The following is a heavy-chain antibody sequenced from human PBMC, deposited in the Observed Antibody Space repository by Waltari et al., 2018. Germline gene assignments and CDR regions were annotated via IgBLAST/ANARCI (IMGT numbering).Heavy chain of an antibody. CDR2: IIPIVGTA. J-gene: IGHJ4*02. D-gene: IGHD3-3*01. CDR3: AREGSYDFCSGYPHLDY. V-gene: IGHV1-69*04. Sequence: QVQLVQSGAEVKKPGSSVKVACKASGGTFSSYDISWVRQDPGQGLEWMGRIIPIVGTANYAQKFQGRVTLTADKSTSTAYMELSSLRSEDTAVSYCAREGSYDFCSGYPHLDYWGQGTLVTVSS. CDR1: GGTFSSYD.